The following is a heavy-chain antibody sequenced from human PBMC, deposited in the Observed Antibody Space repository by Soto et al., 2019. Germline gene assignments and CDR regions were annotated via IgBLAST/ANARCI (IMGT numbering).Heavy chain of an antibody. CDR1: GGSISSGDYY. V-gene: IGHV4-30-4*01. D-gene: IGHD2-2*01. CDR2: IYYSGST. Sequence: PSETLSLTCTVSGGSISSGDYYWSWIRQPPXKGLEWIGYIYYSGSTYYNPSLKSRVTISVDTSKNQFSLKLSSVTAADTAVYYCARVIVVVPAANYYFDYWGQGTLVTVSS. CDR3: ARVIVVVPAANYYFDY. J-gene: IGHJ4*02.